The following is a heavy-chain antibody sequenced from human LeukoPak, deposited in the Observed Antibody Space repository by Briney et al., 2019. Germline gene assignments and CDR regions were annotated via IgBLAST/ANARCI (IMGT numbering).Heavy chain of an antibody. V-gene: IGHV3-64*01. CDR2: ISSNGGST. Sequence: GGSLRLSCAASGFTFSSYAMHWVRQAPGKGLEYVSAISSNGGSTYYANSVKGRFTISRDNSKNTLYLQMGSLRAEDMAVYYCARDPNRKYQLSYFDYWGQGTLVTVSS. J-gene: IGHJ4*02. CDR1: GFTFSSYA. D-gene: IGHD2-2*01. CDR3: ARDPNRKYQLSYFDY.